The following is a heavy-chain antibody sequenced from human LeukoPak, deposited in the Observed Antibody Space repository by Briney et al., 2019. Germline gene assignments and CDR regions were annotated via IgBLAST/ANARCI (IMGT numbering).Heavy chain of an antibody. Sequence: SETLSLTCNVSRGSISSSSYYWGWIRQPPGKGLEWLGSIYYSGSTYYNPSLKSRVTISVDTSKNQFSLKLSSVTAADTAVYYCARPVGNYDFWSGMDAFDIWGQGTMVTVSS. D-gene: IGHD3-3*01. CDR3: ARPVGNYDFWSGMDAFDI. V-gene: IGHV4-39*01. CDR2: IYYSGST. CDR1: RGSISSSSYY. J-gene: IGHJ3*02.